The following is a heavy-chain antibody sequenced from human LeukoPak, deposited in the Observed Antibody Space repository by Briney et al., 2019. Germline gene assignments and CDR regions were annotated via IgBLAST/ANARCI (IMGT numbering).Heavy chain of an antibody. CDR1: GYTLTELS. CDR3: ARDHHCTNGVCYTAQTEWFDP. J-gene: IGHJ5*02. D-gene: IGHD2-8*01. V-gene: IGHV1-24*01. Sequence: ASVKVSCKVSGYTLTELSMHWVRQAPGKGLEWMGGFDPEDGETIYAQKFQGRVTMTEDTSTDTAYMELRSLRSDDTAVYYCARDHHCTNGVCYTAQTEWFDPWGQGTLVTVSS. CDR2: FDPEDGET.